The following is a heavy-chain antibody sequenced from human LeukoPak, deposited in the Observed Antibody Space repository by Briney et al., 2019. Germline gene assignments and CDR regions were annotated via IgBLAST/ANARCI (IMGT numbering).Heavy chain of an antibody. CDR1: GFTFSRYW. CDR3: ALYGDSTWEDYYYYMDV. Sequence: PGGSLRLPCAASGFTFSRYWMSWVRQAPGEGLEGGANIKQDGSEKYYVDSVKGRFTISRDNAKNSLYLQMNSLRAEDTAVYYCALYGDSTWEDYYYYMDVWGKGTTVTISS. V-gene: IGHV3-7*01. J-gene: IGHJ6*03. CDR2: IKQDGSEK. D-gene: IGHD4-17*01.